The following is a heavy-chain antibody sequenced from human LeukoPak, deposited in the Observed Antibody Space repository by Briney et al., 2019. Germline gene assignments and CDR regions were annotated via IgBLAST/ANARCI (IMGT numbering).Heavy chain of an antibody. CDR3: ARNGQQLYSDY. Sequence: ASVKVSCKTSGFTFSDYDISWVRQARGQGLEWMASISPHNGHTNYAQKFEHRVIMTTDASTRTAYMEMRSLTSDDTGVYYCARNGQQLYSDYWGQGSLVTVSS. D-gene: IGHD6-13*01. V-gene: IGHV1-18*01. CDR2: ISPHNGHT. J-gene: IGHJ4*02. CDR1: GFTFSDYD.